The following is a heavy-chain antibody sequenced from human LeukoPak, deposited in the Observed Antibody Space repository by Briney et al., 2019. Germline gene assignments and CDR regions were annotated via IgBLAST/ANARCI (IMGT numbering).Heavy chain of an antibody. CDR2: IRYDGSNK. CDR1: GFTFNNYG. V-gene: IGHV3-30*02. Sequence: GGSLRLSCAASGFTFNNYGMHWVRQAPGKGLEWVAFIRYDGSNKYYGDSVKGRFTISRDNFKNTLCLQMNSLRAEDTAVYYCASARGMASDSIDFWGQGTLVTVSS. J-gene: IGHJ4*02. D-gene: IGHD3-10*01. CDR3: ASARGMASDSIDF.